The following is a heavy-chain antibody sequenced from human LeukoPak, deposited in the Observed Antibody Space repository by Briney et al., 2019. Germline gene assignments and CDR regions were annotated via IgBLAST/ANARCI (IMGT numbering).Heavy chain of an antibody. CDR2: VSGSGDST. J-gene: IGHJ4*02. V-gene: IGHV3-23*01. Sequence: PGGSLRLSCAASGFIFSSYGMSWGRQAPGKGLEWVSAVSGSGDSTNYADSVKGRFTISRDNSKNTLFLQMNSLRAEDTAVYYCAKSASGYYLFDYWGQGTLVTVSS. CDR1: GFIFSSYG. D-gene: IGHD3-22*01. CDR3: AKSASGYYLFDY.